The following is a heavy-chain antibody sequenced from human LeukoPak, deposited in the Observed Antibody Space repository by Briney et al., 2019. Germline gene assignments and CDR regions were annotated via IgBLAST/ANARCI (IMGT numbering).Heavy chain of an antibody. Sequence: GGSLRLSCAASGFTDNTNHMSWVRQAPGKGLEWVSIINNGDTTYYADSVKGRFTITRDNSKNTLYLKVKSLRAEDTAVYYCTRSTAWSRWDYWGPGTLVT. D-gene: IGHD1-1*01. CDR2: INNGDTT. CDR1: GFTDNTNH. CDR3: TRSTAWSRWDY. V-gene: IGHV3-66*01. J-gene: IGHJ4*02.